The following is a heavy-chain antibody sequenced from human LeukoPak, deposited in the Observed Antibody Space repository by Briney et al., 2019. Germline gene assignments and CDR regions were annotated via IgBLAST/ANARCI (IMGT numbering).Heavy chain of an antibody. CDR2: ISAGGGST. CDR1: GFTFSSYA. Sequence: GGSLRLSCAASGFTFSSYAMSWVRQAPGKGLEWVSGISAGGGSTYYADSVKGRFTISRDNSKNTLYLQMNSLRAEDTAVYYCAKETGGSYGSPQDYWGQGTLVTVSS. D-gene: IGHD3-16*01. V-gene: IGHV3-23*01. CDR3: AKETGGSYGSPQDY. J-gene: IGHJ4*02.